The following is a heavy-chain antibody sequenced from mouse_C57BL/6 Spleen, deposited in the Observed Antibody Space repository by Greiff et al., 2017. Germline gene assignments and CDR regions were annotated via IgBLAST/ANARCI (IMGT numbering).Heavy chain of an antibody. CDR2: IYPSDSET. CDR3: ARILPGYAMVY. CDR1: GYTFTSYW. J-gene: IGHJ4*01. V-gene: IGHV1-61*01. D-gene: IGHD2-10*01. Sequence: VQLQQPGAELVRPGSSVKLSCKASGYTFTSYWMDWVKQRPGQGLEWIGNIYPSDSETHYNQKFKDKATLTVDKSSSTAYMQLNSLTSEDSAVYYCARILPGYAMVYWGQGTSVTVSS.